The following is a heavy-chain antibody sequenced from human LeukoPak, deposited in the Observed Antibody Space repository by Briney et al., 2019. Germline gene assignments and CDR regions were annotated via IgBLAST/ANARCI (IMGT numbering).Heavy chain of an antibody. Sequence: ASVTVSCKASGYTFTSYGISWVRQAPGQGLEWMGWISAYNGNTNYAQKLQGRVTMTTDTSTSTAYMELRSLRSDDTAVYYCAREAGLYSGYDWTGTYYYGMDVWGQGTTVTVSS. CDR3: AREAGLYSGYDWTGTYYYGMDV. D-gene: IGHD5-12*01. V-gene: IGHV1-18*01. J-gene: IGHJ6*02. CDR1: GYTFTSYG. CDR2: ISAYNGNT.